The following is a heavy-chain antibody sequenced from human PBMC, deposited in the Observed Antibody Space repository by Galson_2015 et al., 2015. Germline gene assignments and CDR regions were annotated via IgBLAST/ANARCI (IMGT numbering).Heavy chain of an antibody. CDR3: ARGSDTAMAHDSYYYYGMDV. Sequence: SVKVSCKASGYTFTSYDINWVRQATGQGLEWMGWMNPNSGNTGYAQKFQGRVTMTRNTSISTAYMELSSLRSEDTAVYYCARGSDTAMAHDSYYYYGMDVWGQGTTLTVSS. CDR2: MNPNSGNT. V-gene: IGHV1-8*01. CDR1: GYTFTSYD. D-gene: IGHD5-18*01. J-gene: IGHJ6*02.